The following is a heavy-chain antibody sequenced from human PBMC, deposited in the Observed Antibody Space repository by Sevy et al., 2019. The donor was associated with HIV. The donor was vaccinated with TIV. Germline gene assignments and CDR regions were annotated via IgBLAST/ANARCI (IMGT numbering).Heavy chain of an antibody. CDR2: ISYDGSNK. Sequence: GGSLRLSCAASGFTFSSYGMHWVRQAPGKGLEWVAVISYDGSNKYYADSVKGRFTISRDNSKNTLYLQMNSLRAEDTAVYYCAKGGSGPKSLFDYCGQGTLVTVSS. CDR3: AKGGSGPKSLFDY. V-gene: IGHV3-30*18. J-gene: IGHJ4*02. D-gene: IGHD2-15*01. CDR1: GFTFSSYG.